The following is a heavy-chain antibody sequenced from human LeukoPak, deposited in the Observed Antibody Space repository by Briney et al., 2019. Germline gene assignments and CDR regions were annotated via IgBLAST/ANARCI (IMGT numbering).Heavy chain of an antibody. V-gene: IGHV3-33*01. J-gene: IGHJ4*02. Sequence: GRSLRLSCAVSGFTFSSYGMHGVRQAPGKGLEWVAVIWYDGSNKYYAASVKGRFTISRASSKTTLDLQMNSLRAEDTAVYYCVRVGYTNYGIDYWGQGTLVTVSS. CDR3: VRVGYTNYGIDY. CDR1: GFTFSSYG. CDR2: IWYDGSNK. D-gene: IGHD4-11*01.